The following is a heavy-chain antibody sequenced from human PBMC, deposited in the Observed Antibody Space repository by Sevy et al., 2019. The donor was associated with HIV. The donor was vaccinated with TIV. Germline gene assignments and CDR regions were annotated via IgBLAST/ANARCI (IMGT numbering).Heavy chain of an antibody. CDR1: GFTFGDYA. CDR3: TRVNAFFYNSGSKDDAFDI. V-gene: IGHV3-49*03. D-gene: IGHD3-10*01. J-gene: IGHJ3*02. Sequence: GGSLRLSCTTSGFTFGDYALSWFRQAPGKVLEWVGFIRNTHYGGTTEYAASVKGIFTISRDDSKSIAYLQMNSLIIEDTAMYYCTRVNAFFYNSGSKDDAFDIWGQGTMVTVSS. CDR2: IRNTHYGGTT.